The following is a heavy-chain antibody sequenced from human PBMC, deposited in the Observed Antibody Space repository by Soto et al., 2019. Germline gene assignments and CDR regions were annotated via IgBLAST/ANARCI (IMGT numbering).Heavy chain of an antibody. CDR3: ARNTYYYDSSGYYYFDY. V-gene: IGHV4-59*01. D-gene: IGHD3-22*01. CDR2: IYYSGST. CDR1: GGSISSYY. Sequence: SETLSLTCTVSGGSISSYYRSWIRQPPGKGLEWIGYIYYSGSTNYNPSLKSRVTISVDTSKNQFSLKLSSVTAADTAVYYCARNTYYYDSSGYYYFDYWGQGTLVTVSS. J-gene: IGHJ4*02.